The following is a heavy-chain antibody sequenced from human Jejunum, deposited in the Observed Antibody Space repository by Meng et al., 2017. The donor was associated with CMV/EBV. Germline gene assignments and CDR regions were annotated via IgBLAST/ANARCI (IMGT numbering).Heavy chain of an antibody. D-gene: IGHD2-15*01. CDR3: AKATDSAS. CDR2: IRADDGST. V-gene: IGHV3-23*01. J-gene: IGHJ4*02. CDR1: GFTFTTPH. Sequence: RSCAASGFTFTTPHMNWVRQAPGKGLEWVSGIRADDGSTFYAASVRGRFTISRDNSKNTLYLQMHSLRAEDTALYYCAKATDSASWGQGTLVTVSS.